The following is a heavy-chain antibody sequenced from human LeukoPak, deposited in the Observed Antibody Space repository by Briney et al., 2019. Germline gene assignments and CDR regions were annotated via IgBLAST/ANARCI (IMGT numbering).Heavy chain of an antibody. CDR3: ARVDYSNWFDP. V-gene: IGHV3-53*01. CDR1: GFTVSSKY. D-gene: IGHD5-12*01. Sequence: GGSLRLSCAASGFTVSSKYMSWVRQAPGKGLEWVSVIYSGDTKYYADSVKGRFTISRDSSKNTLYLQMNSLRVEDTAVYYCARVDYSNWFDPWGQGTLVTVSS. CDR2: IYSGDTK. J-gene: IGHJ5*02.